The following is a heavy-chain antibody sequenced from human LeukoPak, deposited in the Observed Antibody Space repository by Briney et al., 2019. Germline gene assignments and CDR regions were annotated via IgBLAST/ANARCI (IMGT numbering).Heavy chain of an antibody. Sequence: GGSLRLSCAASGFTVSSNYMSWVRQAPGKGLEWVSVIYSGGSTYYADSVKGRFTISSHNSKNTLYLQMNSLRAEDTAVYYCARETAAGTVDYWGQGTLVTVSS. CDR1: GFTVSSNY. J-gene: IGHJ4*02. CDR3: ARETAAGTVDY. CDR2: IYSGGST. V-gene: IGHV3-53*04. D-gene: IGHD6-13*01.